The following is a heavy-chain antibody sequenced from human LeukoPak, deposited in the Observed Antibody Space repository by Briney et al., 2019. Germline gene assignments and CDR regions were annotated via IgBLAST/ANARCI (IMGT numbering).Heavy chain of an antibody. V-gene: IGHV3-21*01. Sequence: GGSLRLSCAASGFTFSSYSMNWVRQAPGKGLEWVSSISSSSYIYYADSVKGRFTISRDDAKNSLYLQMNSLRVEDMAVYYCVKDLMGRFLMGGTTAYLHHWGQGTLVTVSS. CDR2: ISSSSYI. CDR3: VKDLMGRFLMGGTTAYLHH. J-gene: IGHJ1*01. CDR1: GFTFSSYS. D-gene: IGHD1-1*01.